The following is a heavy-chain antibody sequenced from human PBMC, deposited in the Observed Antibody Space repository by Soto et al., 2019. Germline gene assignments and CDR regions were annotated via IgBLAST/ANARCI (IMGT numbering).Heavy chain of an antibody. CDR1: GFTFCANY. Sequence: PGGSLRLSCAASGFTFCANYMHWVRQAPGKGLVWVSRISSDGSLPTYADSVTGRFTISRDNAKNTLYLQMNSLRAEDTALYYCVAIVGAPAWGQGTLVTVSS. CDR3: VAIVGAPA. D-gene: IGHD1-26*01. V-gene: IGHV3-74*01. J-gene: IGHJ5*02. CDR2: ISSDGSLP.